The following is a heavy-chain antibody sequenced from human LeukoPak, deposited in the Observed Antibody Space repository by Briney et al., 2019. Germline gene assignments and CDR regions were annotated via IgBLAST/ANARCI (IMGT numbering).Heavy chain of an antibody. D-gene: IGHD6-19*01. CDR2: VHNSGST. Sequence: TSETLSLTCSVSGGSIGIYYWSWIRQPPGEGLEWIGYVHNSGSTNYNPSLKSRVTMSVGTAKNQFSLNLTSVTAADTAVYSCARGSGWYDPWGQGTLVTVSS. V-gene: IGHV4-59*01. J-gene: IGHJ5*02. CDR3: ARGSGWYDP. CDR1: GGSIGIYY.